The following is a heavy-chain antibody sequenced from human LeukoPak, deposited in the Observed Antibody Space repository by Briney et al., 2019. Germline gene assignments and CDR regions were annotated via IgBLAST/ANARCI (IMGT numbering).Heavy chain of an antibody. CDR2: SSTTGRTT. D-gene: IGHD2-2*01. CDR1: GFTLSDYD. Sequence: GGSLRLSCAASGFTLSDYDMSWIRQVPGKGLEWLSYSSTTGRTTFYADSVKGRFTISRDNAKNSLFLQMNSLSAEDTARYYCAIDPAFDYWGQGTLVAVSS. V-gene: IGHV3-11*01. CDR3: AIDPAFDY. J-gene: IGHJ4*02.